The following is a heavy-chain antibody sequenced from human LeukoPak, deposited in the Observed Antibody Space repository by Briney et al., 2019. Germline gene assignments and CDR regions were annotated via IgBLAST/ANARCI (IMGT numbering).Heavy chain of an antibody. Sequence: ASVQVSCKASGYTFTSYDINWVRQATGQGLEWMGWMNPNSGNTGYAQKFQGRVTMTRNTSISTAYMELSSLRSEDTAVYYCARTMVRGVIIKRVWFDPWGQGTLVTVSS. CDR2: MNPNSGNT. CDR3: ARTMVRGVIIKRVWFDP. J-gene: IGHJ5*02. CDR1: GYTFTSYD. D-gene: IGHD3-10*01. V-gene: IGHV1-8*01.